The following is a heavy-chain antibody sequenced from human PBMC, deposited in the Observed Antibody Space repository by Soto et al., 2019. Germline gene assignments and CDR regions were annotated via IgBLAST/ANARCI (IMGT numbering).Heavy chain of an antibody. J-gene: IGHJ5*02. CDR1: GYTVTSYY. V-gene: IGHV1-46*01. CDR3: AREGKYYYDSSGYSLGLQGGWSAP. D-gene: IGHD3-22*01. Sequence: ASVKVSCKASGYTVTSYYMHWVRQAPGQGLEWMGIINPSGGSTSYAQKFQGRVTMTRDTSTSTVYMELSSLRSEDTAVYYCAREGKYYYDSSGYSLGLQGGWSAPRGEGPLVTAPS. CDR2: INPSGGST.